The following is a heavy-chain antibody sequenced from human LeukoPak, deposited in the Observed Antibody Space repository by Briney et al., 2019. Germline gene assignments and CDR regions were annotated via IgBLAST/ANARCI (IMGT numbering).Heavy chain of an antibody. CDR3: AREYSNSSGRSFDY. CDR1: GFTFSTYS. CDR2: ISSSSTNM. Sequence: GGSLRLSCAASGFTFSTYSMNWVRQAPGKGLQWVSYISSSSTNMYYADSVKGRFTISRDNAKNSLYLQMNSLRAEGTAVYYCAREYSNSSGRSFDYWGQGTLVTVSS. D-gene: IGHD2/OR15-2a*01. J-gene: IGHJ4*02. V-gene: IGHV3-48*01.